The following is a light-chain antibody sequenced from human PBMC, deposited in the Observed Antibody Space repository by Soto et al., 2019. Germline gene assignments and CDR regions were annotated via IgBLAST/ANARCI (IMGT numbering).Light chain of an antibody. CDR1: SSNIGSNT. J-gene: IGLJ2*01. Sequence: QSAVTQPPSASGTPGQRVTISCSGSSSNIGSNTVNWYKQLPGTAPKLLIYTNNQRPSGVPDRFSGSKSGTPASLAISGLQSEDEADYYCAAWDDSLNGVVFGGGTKGTVL. CDR2: TNN. V-gene: IGLV1-44*01. CDR3: AAWDDSLNGVV.